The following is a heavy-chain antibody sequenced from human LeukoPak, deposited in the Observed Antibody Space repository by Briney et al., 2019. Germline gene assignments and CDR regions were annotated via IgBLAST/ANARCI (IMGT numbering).Heavy chain of an antibody. CDR1: GGPISSGGYY. CDR2: IYYSGST. J-gene: IGHJ5*02. CDR3: ARDQYGDYNHWFDP. V-gene: IGHV4-31*03. D-gene: IGHD4-17*01. Sequence: SQTLSLTCTVSGGPISSGGYYWSWIRQHPGKGLEWIGYIYYSGSTYYNPSLKSRVTISVDTSKNQFSLKLSSVTAADTAVYYCARDQYGDYNHWFDPWGQGTLVTVSS.